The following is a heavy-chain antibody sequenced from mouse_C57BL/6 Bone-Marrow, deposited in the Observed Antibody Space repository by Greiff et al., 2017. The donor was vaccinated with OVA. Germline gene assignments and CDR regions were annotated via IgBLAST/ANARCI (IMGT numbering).Heavy chain of an antibody. V-gene: IGHV14-4*01. CDR1: GFNIKDDY. CDR3: TTEGAY. Sequence: EVNVVESGAELVRPGASVKLSCTASGFNIKDDYMHWVKQRPEQGLEWIGWIDPENVDTEYASKFQGKATITADTSSNTAYLQLSSLTSEDTAVYYCTTEGAYWGQGTLVTVSA. J-gene: IGHJ3*01. CDR2: IDPENVDT.